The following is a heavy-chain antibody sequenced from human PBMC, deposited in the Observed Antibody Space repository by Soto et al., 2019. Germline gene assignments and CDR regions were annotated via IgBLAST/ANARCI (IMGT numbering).Heavy chain of an antibody. CDR2: ISYDGSNK. V-gene: IGHV3-30-3*01. Sequence: GGSLRLSCAASGFTFSSYAMHWVRQAPGKGLEWVAVISYDGSNKYYADSVKGRFTISRDNSKNTLYLQMNSLRAEDTAVYYCARDKVAGTAVYWSDPWGQGTLVTVSS. CDR3: ARDKVAGTAVYWSDP. CDR1: GFTFSSYA. J-gene: IGHJ5*02. D-gene: IGHD6-19*01.